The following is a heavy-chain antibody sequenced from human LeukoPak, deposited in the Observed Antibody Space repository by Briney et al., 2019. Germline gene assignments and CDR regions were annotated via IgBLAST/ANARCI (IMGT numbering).Heavy chain of an antibody. J-gene: IGHJ4*02. D-gene: IGHD3-22*01. Sequence: PGGSLRLSCEASGFTFSSYAMSWVRQAPGKGLEWVSAISGSGGSTYYADSVKGRFTISRDNSKNTLYLQMNSLRAEDTAVYYCAKDDSYYDSSGYVDYWGQGTLVTVSS. V-gene: IGHV3-23*01. CDR1: GFTFSSYA. CDR2: ISGSGGST. CDR3: AKDDSYYDSSGYVDY.